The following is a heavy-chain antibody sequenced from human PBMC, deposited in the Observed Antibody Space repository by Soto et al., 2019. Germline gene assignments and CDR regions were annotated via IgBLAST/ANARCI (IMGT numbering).Heavy chain of an antibody. J-gene: IGHJ4*01. CDR3: ACPLQDYVDPAFDY. Sequence: PGESLKISCQGSGYTFTTYWITWVRQMPGRGLELMGRIDPSDSYTNYSPSFQGHVTISADKSTNTAYLEWRSLKASDSAIYYCACPLQDYVDPAFDYLGQGTLVTVSS. CDR2: IDPSDSYT. CDR1: GYTFTTYW. D-gene: IGHD3-16*01. V-gene: IGHV5-10-1*01.